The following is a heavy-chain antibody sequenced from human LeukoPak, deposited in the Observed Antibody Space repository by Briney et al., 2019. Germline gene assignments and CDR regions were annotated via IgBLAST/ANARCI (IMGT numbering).Heavy chain of an antibody. CDR2: ISSSGSTI. CDR3: ARDWGCCSSTSCSPV. J-gene: IGHJ4*02. V-gene: IGHV3-48*01. CDR1: GFTFSSYS. D-gene: IGHD2-2*01. Sequence: GGSLRLSCAASGFTFSSYSMNWVRQAPGKGLEWVAYISSSGSTIYYADSVKGRFTISRANSKNSLYLQMNSLRAEDTAVYYCARDWGCCSSTSCSPVWGQGTLVIVSS.